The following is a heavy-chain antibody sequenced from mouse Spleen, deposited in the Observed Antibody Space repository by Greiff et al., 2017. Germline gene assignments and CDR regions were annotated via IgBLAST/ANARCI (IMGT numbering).Heavy chain of an antibody. Sequence: EVKLMESGGGLVQPGGSLSLSCAASGFTFTDYYMSWVRQPPGKALEWLGFIRNKANGYTTEYSASVKGRFTISRDNSQSILYLQMNALRAEDSATYYCARYKRSYAMDYWGQGTSVTVSS. CDR1: GFTFTDYY. V-gene: IGHV7-3*01. CDR3: ARYKRSYAMDY. D-gene: IGHD1-1*01. CDR2: IRNKANGYTT. J-gene: IGHJ4*01.